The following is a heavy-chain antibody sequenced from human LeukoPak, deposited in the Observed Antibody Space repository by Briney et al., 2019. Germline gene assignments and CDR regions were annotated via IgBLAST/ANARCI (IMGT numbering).Heavy chain of an antibody. V-gene: IGHV1-18*01. Sequence: GASVKVSCKASGYTFTSYGISWVRQAPGQGLEWMGWISAYNGNTNYAQKLQGRVTMTTDTSTSTAYMELRRLRSDDTAVYYCARNRWEPYHNDAFDIWGKGNMVTVSS. J-gene: IGHJ3*02. CDR2: ISAYNGNT. D-gene: IGHD1-26*01. CDR3: ARNRWEPYHNDAFDI. CDR1: GYTFTSYG.